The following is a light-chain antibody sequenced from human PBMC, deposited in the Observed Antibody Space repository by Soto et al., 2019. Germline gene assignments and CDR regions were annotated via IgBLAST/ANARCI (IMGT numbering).Light chain of an antibody. CDR1: QSVSTSY. V-gene: IGKV3-20*01. CDR2: GAF. CDR3: QQYGGSPFT. J-gene: IGKJ3*01. Sequence: EIVLTQSPGTLSLSPGERATLSCRASQSVSTSYLAWYQQKAGQAPRLLIYGAFTRATGIPDGFSGSGSGTDFTLTISRLEPEDFAVYYCQQYGGSPFTFGPGTKVDIK.